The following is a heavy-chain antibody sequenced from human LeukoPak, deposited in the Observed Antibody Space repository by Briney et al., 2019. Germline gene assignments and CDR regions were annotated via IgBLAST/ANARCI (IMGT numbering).Heavy chain of an antibody. CDR1: GDSVSSNSAA. CDR3: ARGGGSYYQ. CDR2: TYFKSKWYY. D-gene: IGHD1-26*01. J-gene: IGHJ4*02. Sequence: SQTLSLTCAISGDSVSSNSAAWNWIRQSLSRGLEWLGRTYFKSKWYYDYAGSVKSRITINPDTTKNQFSLQLNSVTPEDTAVYYCARGGGSYYQWGRGTLVTVSS. V-gene: IGHV6-1*01.